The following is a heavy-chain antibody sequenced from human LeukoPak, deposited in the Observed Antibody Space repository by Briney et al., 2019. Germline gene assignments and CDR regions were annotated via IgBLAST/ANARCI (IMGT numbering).Heavy chain of an antibody. CDR1: GFTFSSYE. Sequence: GGSLRLSCAASGFTFSSYEMNWVRQAPGKGLEWVANIKQDGSEKYYVDSVKGRFTISKDNAKNSLYLQMNSLRAEDTAVYYCAREGTGYFDYWAQGTLVTVSS. CDR3: AREGTGYFDY. J-gene: IGHJ4*02. CDR2: IKQDGSEK. V-gene: IGHV3-7*01. D-gene: IGHD3/OR15-3a*01.